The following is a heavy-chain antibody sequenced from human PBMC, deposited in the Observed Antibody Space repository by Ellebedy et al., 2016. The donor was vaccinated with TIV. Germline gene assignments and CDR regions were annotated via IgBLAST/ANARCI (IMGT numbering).Heavy chain of an antibody. J-gene: IGHJ4*02. CDR3: AKDLLRRKYSNDGAEY. V-gene: IGHV3-23*01. CDR2: ISGSAAST. Sequence: PGGSLRLSCAASGFTFDNYAMSWVRQAPGKGLEWVSSISGSAASTYYADSVKGRFTISRDNSKNALFLQMSSLRAEDTAVYYCAKDLLRRKYSNDGAEYWGQGTLVTVSS. CDR1: GFTFDNYA. D-gene: IGHD6-6*01.